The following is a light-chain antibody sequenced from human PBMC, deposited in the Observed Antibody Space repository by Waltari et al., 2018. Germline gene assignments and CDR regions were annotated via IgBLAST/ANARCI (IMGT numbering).Light chain of an antibody. CDR2: EVS. CDR3: SSYAGSKTLI. CDR1: RITFVVFNF. J-gene: IGLJ2*01. V-gene: IGLV2-8*01. Sequence: PLTHPPPAPGPLGQPFPFPSPEPRITFVVFNFFPCFQHTPDKPPNPLIYEVSKRPAGVPDRFSGSKSGNTASLTVSGLQAEDEADYYCSSYAGSKTLIFGGGTKLTVL.